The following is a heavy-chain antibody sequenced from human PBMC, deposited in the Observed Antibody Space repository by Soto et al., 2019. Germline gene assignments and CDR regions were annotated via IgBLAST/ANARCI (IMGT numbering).Heavy chain of an antibody. CDR1: GYIFTNYY. V-gene: IGHV1-46*01. D-gene: IGHD2-21*01. Sequence: QVRLVQSGAEVKKPGASVKVSCKASGYIFTNYYIHWVRQAPGQGLEWMAIINPNGGSTNCAQEFQGRITLTRDTSTSTVYMVLSSLTSEDTPVYYCARGLYSGDKWGQGILVTVSS. CDR3: ARGLYSGDK. CDR2: INPNGGST. J-gene: IGHJ4*02.